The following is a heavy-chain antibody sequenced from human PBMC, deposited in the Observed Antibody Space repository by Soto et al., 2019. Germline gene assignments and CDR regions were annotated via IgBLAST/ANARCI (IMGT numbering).Heavy chain of an antibody. D-gene: IGHD1-26*01. Sequence: SETLSLTCTVSDDSITSSTFYWGWIRQSPGKGLEWIGSIYFSGNTYYNPSLKSRVTISVDTSKNQFSLNLNSVTAADTAVYYCARHPLHRVGTSISAFDIWGQGTVVT. CDR1: DDSITSSTFY. CDR2: IYFSGNT. J-gene: IGHJ3*02. V-gene: IGHV4-39*01. CDR3: ARHPLHRVGTSISAFDI.